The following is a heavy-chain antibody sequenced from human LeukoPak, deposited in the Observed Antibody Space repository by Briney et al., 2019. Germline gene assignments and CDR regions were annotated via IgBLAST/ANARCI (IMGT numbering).Heavy chain of an antibody. D-gene: IGHD3-22*01. J-gene: IGHJ4*02. CDR1: GFTFSSYG. Sequence: GGSLRLSCAASGFTFSSYGMHWVRQAPGKGLEWVAVISYDGGNKYYADSVKGRFTISRDNSKNTLYLQMNSLRAEDTAVYYCARGPDYYDSSGSPLDYWGQGTLVTVSS. V-gene: IGHV3-33*01. CDR2: ISYDGGNK. CDR3: ARGPDYYDSSGSPLDY.